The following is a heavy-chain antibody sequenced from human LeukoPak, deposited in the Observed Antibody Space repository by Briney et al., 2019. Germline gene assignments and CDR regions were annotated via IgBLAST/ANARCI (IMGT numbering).Heavy chain of an antibody. CDR2: IYYSGST. CDR3: ARGRQGPMDV. CDR1: GGSISSSSYY. Sequence: SETLSLTCTVSGGSISSSSYYWGWIRQPPGKGLEWIGSIYYSGSTYYNPSLKSRVTISVDTSKNQFSLKLSSATAADTAVYYCARGRQGPMDVWGQGTTVTVSS. J-gene: IGHJ6*02. V-gene: IGHV4-39*01.